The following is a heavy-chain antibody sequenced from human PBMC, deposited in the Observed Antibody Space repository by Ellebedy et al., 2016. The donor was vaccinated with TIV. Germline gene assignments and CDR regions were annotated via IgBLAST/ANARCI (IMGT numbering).Heavy chain of an antibody. Sequence: ASVKVSCKVSGHTLTKLSMHWVQQAPGKGLEWVGGFDPEHGTTIYAQKFQGRVTMTEDTSTDTVYMELSSLRSEDTAVYYCAAVRIQIWFPNWFDPWGQGTLVTVSS. CDR1: GHTLTKLS. CDR3: AAVRIQIWFPNWFDP. D-gene: IGHD5-18*01. V-gene: IGHV1-24*01. J-gene: IGHJ5*02. CDR2: FDPEHGTT.